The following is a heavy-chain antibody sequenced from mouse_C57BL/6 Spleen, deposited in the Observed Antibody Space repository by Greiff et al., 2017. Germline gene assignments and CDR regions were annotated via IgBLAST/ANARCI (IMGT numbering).Heavy chain of an antibody. CDR1: GYTFTSYW. V-gene: IGHV1-69*01. J-gene: IGHJ1*03. D-gene: IGHD1-1*01. Sequence: QVQLQQPGAELVMPGASVKLSCKASGYTFTSYWMPWVKQRPGQGLEWIGEIDPSDSYTNYNQKFKGKSTLTVDKSSSTAYMQLSSLTSEDSAVCYCAREYYGSSIEVWGTETTVTVSS. CDR2: IDPSDSYT. CDR3: AREYYGSSIEV.